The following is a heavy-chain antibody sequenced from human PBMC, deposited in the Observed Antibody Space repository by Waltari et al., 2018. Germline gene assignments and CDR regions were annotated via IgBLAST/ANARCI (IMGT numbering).Heavy chain of an antibody. CDR3: AAGFGGTYGKH. D-gene: IGHD1-26*01. Sequence: QVKVVQSGAEVKKPGDAVKVSCRVHGFSPRELSIHWVRQAHAKGFEWMGSFNPEEGESIYARNFQGRITMTEDTATDTAYLEVISLRSEDTAVYYCAAGFGGTYGKHWGQGTLVSVSS. CDR1: GFSPRELS. V-gene: IGHV1-24*01. CDR2: FNPEEGES. J-gene: IGHJ1*01.